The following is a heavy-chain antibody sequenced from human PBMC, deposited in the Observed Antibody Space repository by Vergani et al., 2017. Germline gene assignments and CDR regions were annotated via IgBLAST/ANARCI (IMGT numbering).Heavy chain of an antibody. J-gene: IGHJ4*02. CDR3: ASPGHHKLEYSSSSSFDY. CDR2: INPNSGGT. D-gene: IGHD6-6*01. Sequence: QVQLVQSGAEVKKPGASVKVSCKASGYTFTSYYMHWVRQAPGQGLEWMGWINPNSGGTNYAQKFQGRVTMTRDTSISTAYMELSRLRSDDTAVYYCASPGHHKLEYSSSSSFDYWGQGTLVTVSS. V-gene: IGHV1-2*02. CDR1: GYTFTSYY.